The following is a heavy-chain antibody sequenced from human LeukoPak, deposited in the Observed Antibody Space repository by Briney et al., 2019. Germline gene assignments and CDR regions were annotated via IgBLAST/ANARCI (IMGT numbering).Heavy chain of an antibody. Sequence: SQTLSLTCTVSGPSISSYYWSWIRQPPGKGLEWIGYIYYSGSTNYNPSLKSRVTISVDTSKNQFSLKLSSVTAADTAVYYCARASQIAVIDYWGQGTLVTVSS. CDR2: IYYSGST. CDR1: GPSISSYY. CDR3: ARASQIAVIDY. V-gene: IGHV4-59*08. D-gene: IGHD6-19*01. J-gene: IGHJ4*02.